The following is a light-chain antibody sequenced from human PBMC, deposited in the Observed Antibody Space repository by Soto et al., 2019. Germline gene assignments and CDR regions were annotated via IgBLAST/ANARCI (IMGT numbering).Light chain of an antibody. CDR1: SSDVGAYNR. J-gene: IGLJ2*01. Sequence: QSALTQPASVSGSPGQSITISCTGTSSDVGAYNRVSWYQQYSGKAPKLMIYEVSNRPSGISNRFSGSKSGNTASLTISGLQAEDEADYYCCSYAGSSMVFGGGTKLTVL. CDR2: EVS. CDR3: CSYAGSSMV. V-gene: IGLV2-23*02.